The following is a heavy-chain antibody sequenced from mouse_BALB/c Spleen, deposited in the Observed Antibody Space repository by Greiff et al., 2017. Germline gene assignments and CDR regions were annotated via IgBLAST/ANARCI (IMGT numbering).Heavy chain of an antibody. CDR1: GFTFSNYW. Sequence: EVKLEESGGGLVQPGGSMKLSCVASGFTFSNYWMNWVRQSPEKGLEWVAEIRLKSNNYATHYAESVKGRFTISRDDSKSSVYLQMNNLRAEDTGIYYCTGYGNYYAMDYWGQGTSVTVSS. D-gene: IGHD2-10*02. V-gene: IGHV6-6*02. J-gene: IGHJ4*01. CDR2: IRLKSNNYAT. CDR3: TGYGNYYAMDY.